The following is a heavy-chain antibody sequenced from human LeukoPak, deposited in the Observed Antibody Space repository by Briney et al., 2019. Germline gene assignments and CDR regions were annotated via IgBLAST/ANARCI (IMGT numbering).Heavy chain of an antibody. Sequence: SETLSLTCSVSDGSLNSYYWNWIRRPPGKGLEWIGYIYYNGNTNYSPSLKSRVTMSVDTSKNLFSLKVSSVTAADTAVYYCAREVGWLQPNWFDPWGQGTLVTVSS. J-gene: IGHJ5*02. D-gene: IGHD5-24*01. CDR3: AREVGWLQPNWFDP. CDR2: IYYNGNT. CDR1: DGSLNSYY. V-gene: IGHV4-59*01.